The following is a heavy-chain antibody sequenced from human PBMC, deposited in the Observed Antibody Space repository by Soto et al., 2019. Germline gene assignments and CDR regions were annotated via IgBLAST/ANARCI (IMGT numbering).Heavy chain of an antibody. V-gene: IGHV4-59*01. CDR2: IYYSGST. Sequence: LSLTCTVSGGSISSYYWSWIRQPPGKGLEWIGYIYYSGSTNYNPSLKSRVTISVDTSKNQFSLKLSSVTAADTAVYYCARGGSGYVHGMDVWGQGTTVTVSS. J-gene: IGHJ6*02. CDR3: ARGGSGYVHGMDV. CDR1: GGSISSYY. D-gene: IGHD5-12*01.